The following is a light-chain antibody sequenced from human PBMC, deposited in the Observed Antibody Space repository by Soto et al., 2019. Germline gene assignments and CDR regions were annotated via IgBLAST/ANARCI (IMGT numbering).Light chain of an antibody. CDR1: QSVSSN. CDR2: GAS. CDR3: QQYNNWHPMT. J-gene: IGKJ5*01. V-gene: IGKV3-15*01. Sequence: EILMTKSPSTLAVSQGERATVCCRASQSVSSNVAWYQKKPGQAPKLVIYGASARANGIPARFSGSGSGTEFTLTISSLQYEDFSIYYCQQYNNWHPMTISQGTRVEIK.